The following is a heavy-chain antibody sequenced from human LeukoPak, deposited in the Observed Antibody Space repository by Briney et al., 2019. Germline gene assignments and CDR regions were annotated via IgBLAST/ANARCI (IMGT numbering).Heavy chain of an antibody. D-gene: IGHD3-10*01. CDR1: GFTFSSYS. Sequence: PAGSLRLSCAASGFTFSSYSMNWVRQAPGKGLEWGSYISSSSSNIYYAGSVKGRFTISRDNAKNSLYLTMNSLRDEDTAVYYCARGEGPDYYGSGSYYNYWGQGTLVTVSS. CDR3: ARGEGPDYYGSGSYYNY. J-gene: IGHJ4*02. V-gene: IGHV3-48*02. CDR2: ISSSSSNI.